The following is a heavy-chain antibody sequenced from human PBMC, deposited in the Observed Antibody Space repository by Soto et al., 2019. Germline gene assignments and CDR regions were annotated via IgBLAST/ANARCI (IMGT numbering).Heavy chain of an antibody. J-gene: IGHJ5*02. V-gene: IGHV6-1*01. CDR3: ARGRGYSYGLDP. Sequence: PSQTLSLTCAISGDSVSSNSVVWNWIRQSPSRGLEWLGRTYYRSKWYYEYAESVKSRIIINPDTSKNQLSLQLNSVTPEDTGVYYCARGRGYSYGLDPWGQGTLVTVSS. CDR2: TYYRSKWYY. D-gene: IGHD5-12*01. CDR1: GDSVSSNSVV.